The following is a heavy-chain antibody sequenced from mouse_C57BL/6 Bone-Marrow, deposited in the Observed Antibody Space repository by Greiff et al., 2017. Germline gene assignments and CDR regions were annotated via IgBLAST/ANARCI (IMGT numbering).Heavy chain of an antibody. CDR1: GYTFTSYW. Sequence: VQLQQPGAELVKPGASVKLSCTASGYTFTSYWMHWVKQRPGRGLEWIGRIDPNCGGTKYNEPFKSKATLTVAKTSSTVYMQLSSLTSEASAFNYCASESDDYWGQGTTLTVSS. J-gene: IGHJ2*01. CDR3: ASESDDY. V-gene: IGHV1-72*01. CDR2: IDPNCGGT.